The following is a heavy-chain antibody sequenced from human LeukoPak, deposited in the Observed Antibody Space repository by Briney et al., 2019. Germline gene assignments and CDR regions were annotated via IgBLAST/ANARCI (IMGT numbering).Heavy chain of an antibody. Sequence: ASVKVSCKASGYTFTSYGISWVRQAPGQGLEWWGGISAYNGNTNYAQKLQGRVTMTTDTSTSTAYMELRSLRSDDTAVYYCARDLRGGYCSGGSCYAYWGQGTLVTVSS. J-gene: IGHJ4*02. CDR2: ISAYNGNT. CDR3: ARDLRGGYCSGGSCYAY. V-gene: IGHV1-18*01. CDR1: GYTFTSYG. D-gene: IGHD2-15*01.